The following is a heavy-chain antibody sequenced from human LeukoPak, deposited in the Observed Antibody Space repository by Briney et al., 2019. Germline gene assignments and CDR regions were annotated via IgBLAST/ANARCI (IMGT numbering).Heavy chain of an antibody. CDR1: GGSISSSSYY. CDR2: IYYSGST. V-gene: IGHV4-39*07. CDR3: ARRRYYYDSSAPLGNYFDY. D-gene: IGHD3-22*01. Sequence: SETLSLTCTVSGGSISSSSYYWGWIRQPPGKGLEWIGSIYYSGSTYYNPSLKSRVTISVDTSKNQFSLKLSSVTAADTAVYYCARRRYYYDSSAPLGNYFDYWGQGTLVTVSS. J-gene: IGHJ4*02.